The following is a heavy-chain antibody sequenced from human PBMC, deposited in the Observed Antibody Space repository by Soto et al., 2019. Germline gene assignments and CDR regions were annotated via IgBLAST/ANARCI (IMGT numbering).Heavy chain of an antibody. V-gene: IGHV3-23*01. J-gene: IGHJ4*02. CDR1: GFTFSSYA. CDR2: ISGSGGNT. D-gene: IGHD6-19*01. Sequence: EVQLLESAGGLVQPGGSLILSCAASGFTFSSYAMRLVRQAPGKGLEWVSAISGSGGNTYYADSVKGRFTISRDNSKNTLFLQVNSLRADDTAVYDFAKCAGSGWYPDYWGQGTLVTVPS. CDR3: AKCAGSGWYPDY.